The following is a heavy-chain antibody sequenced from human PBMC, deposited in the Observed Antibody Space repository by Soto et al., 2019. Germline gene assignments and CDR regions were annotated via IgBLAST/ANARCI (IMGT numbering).Heavy chain of an antibody. J-gene: IGHJ3*02. V-gene: IGHV4-31*03. D-gene: IGHD3-10*01. CDR3: ASDRGNADAFDI. CDR1: GASISRGGHY. CDR2: IYYSGST. Sequence: PSETLSLTCTVSGASISRGGHYWSWIRQHPGKGLEWIGYIYYSGSTHYNPSLKSRVTISVDTSKNQFSLRLSSVTAADTAVYYCASDRGNADAFDIWGQGTMVTV.